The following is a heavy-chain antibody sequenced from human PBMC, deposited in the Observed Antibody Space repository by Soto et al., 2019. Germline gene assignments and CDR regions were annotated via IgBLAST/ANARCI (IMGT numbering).Heavy chain of an antibody. CDR1: GGSISSYY. V-gene: IGHV4-59*12. J-gene: IGHJ6*02. CDR2: MYNTGST. D-gene: IGHD5-18*01. CDR3: ARGGFRRGYSELGYYGMDV. Sequence: PSETLSLTCTVSGGSISSYYWSWIRQPPGKGLEWIGYMYNTGSTVYNPSLKSRVNISVDTSKNQFSLKLSSVTAADTAVYYCARGGFRRGYSELGYYGMDVWGQGTTVTSP.